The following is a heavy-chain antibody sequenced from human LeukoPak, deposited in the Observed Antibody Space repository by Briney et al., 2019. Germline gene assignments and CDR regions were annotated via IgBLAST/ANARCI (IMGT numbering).Heavy chain of an antibody. CDR1: GFTFSSYA. V-gene: IGHV3-23*01. CDR2: ISGSGTST. D-gene: IGHD6-13*01. J-gene: IGHJ4*02. Sequence: GGSLRLSCAASGFTFSSYAMSWVRQAPGKGPEWVSAISGSGTSTYYADSVKGRFTISRANSKNTLYLQMNSLRADDTAVYYCAKGGSSSWLAFDYWGQGTLVTVSS. CDR3: AKGGSSSWLAFDY.